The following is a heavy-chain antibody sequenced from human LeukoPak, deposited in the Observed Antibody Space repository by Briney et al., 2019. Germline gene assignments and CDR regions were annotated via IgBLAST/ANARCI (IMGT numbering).Heavy chain of an antibody. J-gene: IGHJ3*02. V-gene: IGHV4-59*01. CDR1: GGSFSGYY. D-gene: IGHD5/OR15-5a*01. CDR2: IYYSGGT. CDR3: ARPSRSVSTAGAFDI. Sequence: SETLSLTCAIYGGSFSGYYWSWIRQPPGKGLEWIGYIYYSGGTNYNPSLKSRVTISVDTSKNQFSLKLSSVTAADTAVYYCARPSRSVSTAGAFDIWGQGTMVTVSS.